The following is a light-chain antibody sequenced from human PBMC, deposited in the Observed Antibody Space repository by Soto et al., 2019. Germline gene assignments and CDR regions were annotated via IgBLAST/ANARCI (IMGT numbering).Light chain of an antibody. CDR3: QQYTHWPRT. V-gene: IGKV3-15*01. J-gene: IGKJ2*01. Sequence: EIVMTQSPGTLSVSPGERATLSCRASQSVSSNLAWYQQKPGQAPRLLIYGASTRATGIPARFSGSGSGTEFTLTVSRLQYEDFAVYYCQQYTHWPRTFGQGTKLEIK. CDR2: GAS. CDR1: QSVSSN.